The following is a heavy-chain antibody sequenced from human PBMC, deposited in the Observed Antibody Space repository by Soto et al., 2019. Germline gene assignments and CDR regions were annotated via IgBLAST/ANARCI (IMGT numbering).Heavy chain of an antibody. J-gene: IGHJ4*02. CDR2: ISKSSNYI. CDR1: GFAFSTYS. Sequence: EVQLAESGGGLVKPGGSLRLSCTASGFAFSTYSMNWVRQAPGKGLEWVSSISKSSNYISYADSVKGRFTISRDNAKNSVSLQMNSLRAEDTAVYYCARETSGFDFYFDYWGQGTLLTVSS. V-gene: IGHV3-21*01. D-gene: IGHD5-12*01. CDR3: ARETSGFDFYFDY.